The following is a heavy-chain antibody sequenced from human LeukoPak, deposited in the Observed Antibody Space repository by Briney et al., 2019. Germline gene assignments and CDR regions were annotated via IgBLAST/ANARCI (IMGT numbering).Heavy chain of an antibody. D-gene: IGHD2-8*01. CDR3: ARENCTNGVCYKQLDY. CDR1: GYTFTGYY. V-gene: IGHV1-2*02. Sequence: ASVKVSCKASGYTFTGYYMHWVRQAPGQGLEWMGWINPNSGGTNYAQKFQGRVTMTRDTSISTAYMELSRLRSDDTAVYYCARENCTNGVCYKQLDYWGQGTLVIVSS. J-gene: IGHJ4*02. CDR2: INPNSGGT.